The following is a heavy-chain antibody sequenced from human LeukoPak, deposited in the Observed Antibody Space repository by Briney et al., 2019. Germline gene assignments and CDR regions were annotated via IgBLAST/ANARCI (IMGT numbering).Heavy chain of an antibody. V-gene: IGHV3-21*01. J-gene: IGHJ4*02. Sequence: PGGSLRLSCAASGFTFSSYAMNWVRQAPGKGLEWVSSISSSSSYIYYADSVKGRFTISRDNAKNSLYLQMNSLRAENTAVYYCARDFSGSFDYWGQGTLVTVSS. CDR3: ARDFSGSFDY. CDR2: ISSSSSYI. CDR1: GFTFSSYA. D-gene: IGHD6-19*01.